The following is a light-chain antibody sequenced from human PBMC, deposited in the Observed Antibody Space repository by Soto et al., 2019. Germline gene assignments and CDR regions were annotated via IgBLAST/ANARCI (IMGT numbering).Light chain of an antibody. CDR1: QNVVTN. CDR2: GAS. V-gene: IGKV3-15*01. Sequence: EIVVTQSPAILSVSPGERVTLSCRASQNVVTNLAWYQQRLGQAPRLLIYGASARATGVPARFSGSGSGTEFFLTISSLQSEDFAVYYCQHSKNWLGTFGGATKGEIK. CDR3: QHSKNWLGT. J-gene: IGKJ4*01.